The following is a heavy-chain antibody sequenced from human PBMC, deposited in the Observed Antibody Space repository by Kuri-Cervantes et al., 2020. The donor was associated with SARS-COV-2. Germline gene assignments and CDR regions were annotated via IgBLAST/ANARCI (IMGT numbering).Heavy chain of an antibody. Sequence: GESLKISCAASGFTFRIYWMYWVRQVPGRGLEWVARIHKDGSDTIYADSVRGRFTISRDNAINMVYLQMNSLRAEDTAVYYCARTSTWSIYFDYWGQGTLVTVSS. J-gene: IGHJ4*02. CDR1: GFTFRIYW. V-gene: IGHV3-74*01. CDR3: ARTSTWSIYFDY. CDR2: IHKDGSDT. D-gene: IGHD2-8*02.